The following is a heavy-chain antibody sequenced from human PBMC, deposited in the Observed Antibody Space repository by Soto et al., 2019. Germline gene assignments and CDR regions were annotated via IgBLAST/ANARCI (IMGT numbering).Heavy chain of an antibody. CDR2: ISYEGSEI. J-gene: IGHJ4*02. Sequence: GGSLRLSCAASGFTFSDYAMHWIRQAPGKGLEWVAVISYEGSEIYYSDSVKGRYTISRDNTMNTVYLQMSSVRRDDTAVYYCARTYYDLWRGFSDWGQGALVTVSS. CDR1: GFTFSDYA. V-gene: IGHV3-30*04. CDR3: ARTYYDLWRGFSD. D-gene: IGHD3-3*01.